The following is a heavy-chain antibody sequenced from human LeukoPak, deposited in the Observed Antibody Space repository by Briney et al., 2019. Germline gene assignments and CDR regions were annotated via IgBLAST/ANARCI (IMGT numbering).Heavy chain of an antibody. D-gene: IGHD3-3*01. CDR1: GGSISSYY. Sequence: SSETLSLTCTVSGGSISSYYWSWIRQPPGKGLEWIGYIYYSGSTNYNPSLKSRVTISVDTSKNQFSLKLSSVTAADTAVYYCASETGYDFWSGYGYWGQGTLVTVSS. CDR2: IYYSGST. V-gene: IGHV4-59*01. CDR3: ASETGYDFWSGYGY. J-gene: IGHJ4*02.